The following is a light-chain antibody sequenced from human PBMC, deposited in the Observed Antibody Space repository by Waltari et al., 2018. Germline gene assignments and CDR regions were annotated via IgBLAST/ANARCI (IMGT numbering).Light chain of an antibody. CDR1: QDISNS. V-gene: IGKV1-33*01. J-gene: IGKJ4*01. CDR3: QQYHNLPAT. Sequence: DIQMTQSPSSLSASVADRVTITCQASQDISNSLNWYQQKPGKAPKVLIYDAANLESGVPSRFSGSGFGTDFTFTISSLQPEDLATYFCQQYHNLPATFGGGTKVESK. CDR2: DAA.